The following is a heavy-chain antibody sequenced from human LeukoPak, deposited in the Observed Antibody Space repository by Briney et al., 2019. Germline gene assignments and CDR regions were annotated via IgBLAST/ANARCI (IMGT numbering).Heavy chain of an antibody. D-gene: IGHD2-2*03. CDR3: ARRAGMDKKTYYFDY. CDR1: GGSFSGYY. V-gene: IGHV4-59*08. J-gene: IGHJ4*02. CDR2: IYYSGST. Sequence: PSETLSLTCAVYGGSFSGYYWSWIRQPPGKGLEWIGHIYYSGSTNYNPSLKSRVTISVDTSKNQFSLKLSSVTAADTAVYYCARRAGMDKKTYYFDYWGQGTLVTVSS.